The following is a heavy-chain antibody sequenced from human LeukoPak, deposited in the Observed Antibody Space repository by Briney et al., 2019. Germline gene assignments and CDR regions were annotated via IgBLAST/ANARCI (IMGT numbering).Heavy chain of an antibody. CDR2: IYPGDSDT. J-gene: IGHJ3*02. CDR1: GYSFTSYW. V-gene: IGHV5-51*01. CDR3: ARMGSFDSSSWFGAFDI. D-gene: IGHD6-13*01. Sequence: GESLKISCKGSGYSFTSYWIGWVRQMPGKGLEWMGIIYPGDSDTRYSPSFQGQVTISADKSISTAYLQWSSLKASDTAMYYCARMGSFDSSSWFGAFDIWGQGTMVTVSS.